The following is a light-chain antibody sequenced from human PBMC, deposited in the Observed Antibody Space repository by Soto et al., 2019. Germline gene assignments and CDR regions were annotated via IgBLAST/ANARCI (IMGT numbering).Light chain of an antibody. CDR1: QSVSSSY. J-gene: IGKJ2*01. Sequence: EIVLTQSPGTLSFSPGERATLSCRASQSVSSSYLAWYQQKPGQAPRLLIYDASTRATGIPARFSGSGFGTDLTLTTSSLESEDSAVYYCQQRSYWPPYTFGQGTKVDIK. CDR2: DAS. V-gene: IGKV3D-20*02. CDR3: QQRSYWPPYT.